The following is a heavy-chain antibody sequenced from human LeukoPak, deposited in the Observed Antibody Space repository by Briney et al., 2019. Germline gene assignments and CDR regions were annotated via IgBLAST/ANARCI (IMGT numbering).Heavy chain of an antibody. CDR3: AKGGYYDSSGYSFDY. D-gene: IGHD3-22*01. CDR2: INSDGSST. Sequence: GGSLRLSCAASGFTFSSYWMHWVRQAPGKGLVWVSRINSDGSSTSYADSVKGRFTISRDNSKNTLYLQMNSLRAEDTAVYYCAKGGYYDSSGYSFDYWGQGTLVTVSS. CDR1: GFTFSSYW. J-gene: IGHJ4*02. V-gene: IGHV3-74*01.